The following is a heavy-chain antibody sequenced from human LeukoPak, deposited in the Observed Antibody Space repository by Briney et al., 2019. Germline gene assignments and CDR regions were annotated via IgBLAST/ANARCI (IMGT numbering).Heavy chain of an antibody. CDR3: ARPGFWSGSYYFDY. CDR2: ISSSSSTI. CDR1: GFTFSSYS. J-gene: IGHJ4*02. V-gene: IGHV3-48*01. Sequence: GSLRLSCAASGFTFSSYSMNWVRQAPGKGLEWVSYISSSSSTIYYADSVKGRFTISRDNAKNSLYLQMNSLRAEDTAVYYCARPGFWSGSYYFDYWGQGTLVTVSS. D-gene: IGHD3-3*01.